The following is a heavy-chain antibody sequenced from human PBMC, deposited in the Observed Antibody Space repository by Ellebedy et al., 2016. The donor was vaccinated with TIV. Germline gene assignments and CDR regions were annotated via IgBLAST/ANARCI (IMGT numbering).Heavy chain of an antibody. CDR2: ISDSGVNT. Sequence: GESLKISXSASGFTFNTYAMSWVRQAPGTGLDWVSGISDSGVNTYEADSVKGRFTISRDNSRNTLFLQMNSLRSEDTAVYFCARSRITTFGVVTSFDSWGQGTLVTVSS. D-gene: IGHD3-3*01. V-gene: IGHV3-23*01. CDR1: GFTFNTYA. CDR3: ARSRITTFGVVTSFDS. J-gene: IGHJ4*02.